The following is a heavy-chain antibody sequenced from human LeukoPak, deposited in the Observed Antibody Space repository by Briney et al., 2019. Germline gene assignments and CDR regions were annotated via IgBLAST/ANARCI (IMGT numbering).Heavy chain of an antibody. J-gene: IGHJ4*02. CDR2: INAGNGNT. CDR3: AGDRGGSGSYLGRYLNY. V-gene: IGHV1-3*01. CDR1: GYTLTSYA. D-gene: IGHD3-10*01. Sequence: GASVKVSCKASGYTLTSYAMHWVRQAPGQRLEWMGWINAGNGNTKYSQKFQGRVTITRDTSASTAYMELSSLRSEDTAVYYCAGDRGGSGSYLGRYLNYWGQGTLVTVSS.